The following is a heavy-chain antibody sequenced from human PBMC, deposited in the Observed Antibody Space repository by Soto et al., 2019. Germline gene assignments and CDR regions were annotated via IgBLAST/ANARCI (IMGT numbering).Heavy chain of an antibody. Sequence: SVKVSCKATGGTFSSHCISWVRQAPGQGLEWMGVIIPMLVTPQYAQKLQGRVTITADELTSTVYMELTSLRPEDTAVYFCARETRPYYFDSSGYPDAFDIWGQGTVVTVSS. V-gene: IGHV1-69*13. J-gene: IGHJ3*02. CDR1: GGTFSSHC. D-gene: IGHD3-22*01. CDR3: ARETRPYYFDSSGYPDAFDI. CDR2: IIPMLVTP.